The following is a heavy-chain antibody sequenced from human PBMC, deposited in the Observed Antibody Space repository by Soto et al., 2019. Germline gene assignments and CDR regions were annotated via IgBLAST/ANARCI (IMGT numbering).Heavy chain of an antibody. V-gene: IGHV4-4*07. D-gene: IGHD1-1*01. CDR3: VRDGTKTLRDWFDP. CDR2: IYATGTT. CDR1: GASISGYY. J-gene: IGHJ5*02. Sequence: SETLSLTCTVSGASISGYYWSWIRKSAGKGLEWIGRIYATGTTDYNPSLKSRVMMSVDTSKKQFSLKLRSVTAADTAVYYCVRDGTKTLRDWFDPWGQGISVTVS.